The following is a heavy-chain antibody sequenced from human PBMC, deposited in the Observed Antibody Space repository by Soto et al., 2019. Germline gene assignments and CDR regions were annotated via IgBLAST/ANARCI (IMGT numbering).Heavy chain of an antibody. Sequence: VQLVESGGGLVQPGGSLRLSCAASGFNFRDSYMTWIRQAPGKGLEWVSYISGSSSDTNYADSVKGRFTISRDNTKNSLYLQMNSLRAEDTAVYYCTRDPRLVDYWGQGTLVTVSS. CDR2: ISGSSSDT. D-gene: IGHD1-1*01. CDR3: TRDPRLVDY. V-gene: IGHV3-11*06. CDR1: GFNFRDSY. J-gene: IGHJ4*02.